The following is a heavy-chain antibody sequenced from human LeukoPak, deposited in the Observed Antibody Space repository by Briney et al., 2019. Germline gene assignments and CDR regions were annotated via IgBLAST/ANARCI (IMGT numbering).Heavy chain of an antibody. D-gene: IGHD3-22*01. Sequence: GASVKVSCKASGYTFTSYGISWVRQAPGQGLEWMGWISAYNGNTNYAQKLQGRVTMTTDTSTSTAYMELRSLRSDDTAVYYCARGRDYYDSSGYYETPFDHWGQGTLVTVSS. V-gene: IGHV1-18*01. CDR3: ARGRDYYDSSGYYETPFDH. CDR2: ISAYNGNT. J-gene: IGHJ4*02. CDR1: GYTFTSYG.